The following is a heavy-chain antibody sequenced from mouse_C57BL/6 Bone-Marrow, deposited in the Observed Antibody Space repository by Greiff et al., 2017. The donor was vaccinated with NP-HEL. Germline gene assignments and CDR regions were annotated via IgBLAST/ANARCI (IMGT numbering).Heavy chain of an antibody. D-gene: IGHD1-1*01. V-gene: IGHV2-9-1*01. CDR2: IWTGGGT. J-gene: IGHJ1*03. CDR3: ARNSYGSSFRYWYFDV. Sequence: VMLVESGPGLVAPSQSLSITCTVSGFSLTSYAISWVRQPPGKGLEWLGVIWTGGGTNYNSALKSRLSISKDNSKSQVFLKMNSLQTDDTARYYCARNSYGSSFRYWYFDVWGTGTTVTVSS. CDR1: GFSLTSYA.